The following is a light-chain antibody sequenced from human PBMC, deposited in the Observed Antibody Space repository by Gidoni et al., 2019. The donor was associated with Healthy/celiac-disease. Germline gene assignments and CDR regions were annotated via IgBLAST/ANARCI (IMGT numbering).Light chain of an antibody. CDR2: EVS. J-gene: IGLJ1*01. V-gene: IGLV2-14*01. CDR1: RSDVGGYHY. Sequence: QSALTQPASVSGSPGQSITISCTGTRSDVGGYHYVSWYQQHPGKAPKLMISEVSKRPSGVSNRFSGSKSGNTASLTISGLQAEDEADYYCSSYTSSSTLEVFGTGTKVTVL. CDR3: SSYTSSSTLEV.